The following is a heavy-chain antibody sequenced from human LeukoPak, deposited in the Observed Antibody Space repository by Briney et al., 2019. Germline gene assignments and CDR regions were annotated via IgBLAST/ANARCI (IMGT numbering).Heavy chain of an antibody. CDR2: ISGSGGST. CDR3: AKAIDGDFVNYYYYYMDV. D-gene: IGHD4-17*01. Sequence: PGGSLRLSCAASGFTFSSYAMSWVRQAPGKGLEWVSAISGSGGSTYYADSVKGRFTTSRDNSKNTLYLQMNSLRAEDTAVYYCAKAIDGDFVNYYYYYMDVWGKGTTVTVSS. J-gene: IGHJ6*03. V-gene: IGHV3-23*01. CDR1: GFTFSSYA.